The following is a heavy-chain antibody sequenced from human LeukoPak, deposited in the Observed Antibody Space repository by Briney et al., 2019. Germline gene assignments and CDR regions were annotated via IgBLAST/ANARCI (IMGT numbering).Heavy chain of an antibody. CDR2: INHSGST. CDR3: ARACTSTSCHNY. D-gene: IGHD2-2*02. Sequence: PSETLSLTCAVYGGSFSGYYWTWIRRAPGKGLEWIGEINHSGSTNYNPSLKSRVTLSVDTSKNQFSLKLSSGTAADTAVYYCARACTSTSCHNYWGQGTLVTVSS. J-gene: IGHJ4*02. V-gene: IGHV4-34*01. CDR1: GGSFSGYY.